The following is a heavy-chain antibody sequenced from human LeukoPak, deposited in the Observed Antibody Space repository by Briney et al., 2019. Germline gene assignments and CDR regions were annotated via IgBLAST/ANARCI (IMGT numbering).Heavy chain of an antibody. Sequence: GAPLQISCQGSGYSFTSYWIGWVRQPPGKGLEWMGIIYPGDPDTRYSPSFQGQVTISADKSISTAYLQWSSLKASDTAMYYCARRRYYYDSSGYPGNGFDYWGQGTLVTVSS. V-gene: IGHV5-51*01. CDR1: GYSFTSYW. CDR3: ARRRYYYDSSGYPGNGFDY. CDR2: IYPGDPDT. J-gene: IGHJ4*02. D-gene: IGHD3-22*01.